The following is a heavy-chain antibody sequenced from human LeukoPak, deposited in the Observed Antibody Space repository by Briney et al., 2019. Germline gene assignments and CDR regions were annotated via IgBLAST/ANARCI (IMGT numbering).Heavy chain of an antibody. CDR1: GGSISSYY. D-gene: IGHD3-3*01. V-gene: IGHV4-4*07. J-gene: IGHJ6*02. Sequence: SETLSLTCTVSGGSISSYYWSWIRQPAGKGLEWIGRIYTSGSTNYNPSLKSRVTMSIDTSKNQFSLKLSSVTAADTAVYYCARGTRGYDFWSGYYYGMDVWGQGTTVTVSS. CDR3: ARGTRGYDFWSGYYYGMDV. CDR2: IYTSGST.